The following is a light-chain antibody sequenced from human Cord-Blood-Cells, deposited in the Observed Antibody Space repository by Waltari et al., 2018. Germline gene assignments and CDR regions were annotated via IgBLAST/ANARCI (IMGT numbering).Light chain of an antibody. CDR1: SSDVGGYHY. V-gene: IGLV2-14*01. Sequence: QSALTQPASVSGSPGQSITISCTGTSSDVGGYHYVSWYQQHPGKVPKLMIYEVSNRPSGVSNRFSGSKSGNTASLTISGLQAEDEADYYCSSYTSSSTLVFGGGTKLTVL. CDR3: SSYTSSSTLV. J-gene: IGLJ3*02. CDR2: EVS.